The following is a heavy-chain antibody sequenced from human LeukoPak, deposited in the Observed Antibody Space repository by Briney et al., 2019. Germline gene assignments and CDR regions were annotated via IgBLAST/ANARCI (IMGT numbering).Heavy chain of an antibody. V-gene: IGHV3-7*01. CDR1: GFTFSDYY. CDR3: ARDMSGYSSSDY. Sequence: PGGSLRLSCAASGFTFSDYYMSWIRQAPGKGLEWVANIKQDGSEKYYVDSVKGRFTISRDNAKNSLYLQMNSLRAEDTAVYYCARDMSGYSSSDYWGQGTLVTVSS. CDR2: IKQDGSEK. D-gene: IGHD6-6*01. J-gene: IGHJ4*02.